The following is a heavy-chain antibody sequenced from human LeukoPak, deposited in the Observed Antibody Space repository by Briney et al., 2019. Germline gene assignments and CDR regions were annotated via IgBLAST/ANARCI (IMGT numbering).Heavy chain of an antibody. D-gene: IGHD6-13*01. J-gene: IGHJ4*02. CDR3: ARIRRVSRNFDY. Sequence: GASVKVSCKTSGYTFTSYDINWVRQATGQGLEWMGWMNPNSGNTGYAQKFQGRVTMTRNTSISTAYMELSSLKSEDTAVYYCARIRRVSRNFDYWGQGTLVTVSS. V-gene: IGHV1-8*01. CDR2: MNPNSGNT. CDR1: GYTFTSYD.